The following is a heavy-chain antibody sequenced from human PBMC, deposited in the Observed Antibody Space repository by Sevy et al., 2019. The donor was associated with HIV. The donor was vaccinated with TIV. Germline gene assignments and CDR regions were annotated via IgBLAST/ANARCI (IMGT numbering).Heavy chain of an antibody. V-gene: IGHV3-74*01. D-gene: IGHD2-8*01. CDR2: ITSDGNST. J-gene: IGHJ6*02. Sequence: GGSLRLSCAASGFTFSRYWMHWVRQAPGKGLVWVSLITSDGNSTAYADSVKGRFTISRDNAKSTLYVQLNSLRAEDTAVYYCARGRKTTQEWLEELDYYYGMDVWGQGTSVTVSS. CDR1: GFTFSRYW. CDR3: ARGRKTTQEWLEELDYYYGMDV.